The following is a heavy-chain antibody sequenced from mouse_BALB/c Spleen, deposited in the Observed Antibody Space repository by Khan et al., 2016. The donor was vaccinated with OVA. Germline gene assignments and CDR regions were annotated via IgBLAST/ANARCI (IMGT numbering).Heavy chain of an antibody. V-gene: IGHV9-3-1*01. D-gene: IGHD2-14*01. CDR3: ARVGYSGTMDY. J-gene: IGHJ4*01. CDR1: GYTFTNYG. Sequence: QIQSVQSGPELKKPGETVKISCKASGYTFTNYGINWVRPAPGKGSKWMGWINTSTGEPTYAADFRGRFAFSLETSASTAYLQINNLKDEDTATYFCARVGYSGTMDYWGQGTSVTVSS. CDR2: INTSTGEP.